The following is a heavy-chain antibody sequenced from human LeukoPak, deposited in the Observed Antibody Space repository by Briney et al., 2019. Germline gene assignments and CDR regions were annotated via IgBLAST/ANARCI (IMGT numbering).Heavy chain of an antibody. CDR1: GGSISSYY. CDR3: ARDRVVVAATNYYYGMDV. V-gene: IGHV4-59*12. Sequence: PSETLSLTCTVSGGSISSYYWSWIRQPPGKGLEWIGSIYYSGSTYYNPSLKSRVTISVDTSKNQFSLKLSSVTAADTAVYYCARDRVVVAATNYYYGMDVWGQGTTVTVSS. J-gene: IGHJ6*02. CDR2: IYYSGST. D-gene: IGHD2-15*01.